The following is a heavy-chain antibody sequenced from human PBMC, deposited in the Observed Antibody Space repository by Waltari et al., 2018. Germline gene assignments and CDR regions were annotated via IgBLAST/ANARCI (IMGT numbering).Heavy chain of an antibody. CDR3: AGDAVIISNWFDP. D-gene: IGHD3-3*01. J-gene: IGHJ5*02. CDR2: TYTSGRT. Sequence: QVQLQESGPGLVKPSQTLSLTCTVSGGSISSGSYYWSWIRQPAGKGLGWIGRTYTSGRTNYTPPFKGGVTIPEKTSKTQSSWRLSSVPAAATAVNYGAGDAVIISNWFDPWGQGTLVTVSS. CDR1: GGSISSGSYY. V-gene: IGHV4-61*02.